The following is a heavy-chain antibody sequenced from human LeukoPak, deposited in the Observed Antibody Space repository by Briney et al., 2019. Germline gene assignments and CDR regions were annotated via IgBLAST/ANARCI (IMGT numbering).Heavy chain of an antibody. Sequence: SETLPLTCAVSGGSISSGGYSWSWIRQPPGKGLEWIGYIYHSGSTYYNPSLKSRVTISVDRSKNQFSLKLSSVTAADTAVYYCARVYCSSTSCYYFDYWGQGTLVTVSS. D-gene: IGHD2-2*01. V-gene: IGHV4-30-2*01. J-gene: IGHJ4*02. CDR3: ARVYCSSTSCYYFDY. CDR2: IYHSGST. CDR1: GGSISSGGYS.